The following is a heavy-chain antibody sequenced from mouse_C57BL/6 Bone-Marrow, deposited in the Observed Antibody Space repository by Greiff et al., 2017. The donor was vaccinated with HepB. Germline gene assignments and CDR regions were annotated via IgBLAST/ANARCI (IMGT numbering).Heavy chain of an antibody. CDR2: INPSTGGT. CDR3: ASGDYDGGPYFDY. Sequence: VQLQQSGPELVKPGASVKISCKASGYSFTGYYMNWVKQSPEKSLEWIGEINPSTGGTTYNQKFKAKATLTVDKSSSTAYMQLKSLTSEDSAVYYCASGDYDGGPYFDYWGQGTTLTVSS. V-gene: IGHV1-42*01. D-gene: IGHD2-4*01. J-gene: IGHJ2*01. CDR1: GYSFTGYY.